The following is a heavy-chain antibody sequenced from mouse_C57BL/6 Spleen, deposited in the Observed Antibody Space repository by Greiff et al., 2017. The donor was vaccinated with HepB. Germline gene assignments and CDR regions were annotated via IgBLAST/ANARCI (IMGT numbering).Heavy chain of an antibody. V-gene: IGHV5-6*01. CDR3: ARGLRQLRLTRAMDD. Sequence: EVQVVESGGDLVKPGGSLKLSCAASGFTFSSYGMSWVRQTPDKRLEWVATISSGGSYTYYPDSVKGRFTISRDNAKNTLYLQMSSLKSEDTAMYYCARGLRQLRLTRAMDDWGQGTSVTVSS. CDR2: ISSGGSYT. J-gene: IGHJ4*01. D-gene: IGHD3-2*02. CDR1: GFTFSSYG.